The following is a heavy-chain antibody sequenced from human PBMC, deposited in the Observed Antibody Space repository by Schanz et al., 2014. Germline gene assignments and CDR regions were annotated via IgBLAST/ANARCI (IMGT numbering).Heavy chain of an antibody. V-gene: IGHV3-11*06. Sequence: VHLEESGGGVVQPGRSLRLSCAASGLTFSDYYMSWIRQAPGKGLEWVSYISSSSSYTNYADSVKGRFTISRDNSNNTVYLQMNTLRAEDTAVYYCAREDCSATSCYFRYWGQGTLVTVSS. J-gene: IGHJ4*02. CDR2: ISSSSSYT. CDR1: GLTFSDYY. D-gene: IGHD2-21*01. CDR3: AREDCSATSCYFRY.